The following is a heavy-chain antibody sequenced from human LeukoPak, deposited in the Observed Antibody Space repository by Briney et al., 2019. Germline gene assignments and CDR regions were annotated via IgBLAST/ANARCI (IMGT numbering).Heavy chain of an antibody. CDR3: ARRRYYGSGSYAPFDY. CDR1: GYSFTSYW. J-gene: IGHJ4*02. Sequence: GESLKISCKSSGYSFTSYWIGWARQMPGKGLEWMGIIYPGDSDTRYSPSFQGQVTISADKSISTAYLQWSSLKTSDTAMYYCARRRYYGSGSYAPFDYWGQGTLVTVSS. V-gene: IGHV5-51*01. D-gene: IGHD3-10*01. CDR2: IYPGDSDT.